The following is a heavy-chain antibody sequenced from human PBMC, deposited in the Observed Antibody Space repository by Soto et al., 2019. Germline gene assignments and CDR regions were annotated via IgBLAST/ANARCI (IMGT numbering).Heavy chain of an antibody. D-gene: IGHD1-1*01. V-gene: IGHV4-30-4*01. J-gene: IGHJ6*02. Sequence: QVQLQESGPGLVRPSQTLSLTCTVSGDSISSADYYWSWIRQTPGKGLECIGHIFYSCTTYYNPSLKSRLTISLDTSKNHFSRRLTSVTDRDKAVDYCARDRLVEPELSYYCMDGWGHGTTVTVSS. CDR2: IFYSCTT. CDR3: ARDRLVEPELSYYCMDG. CDR1: GDSISSADYY.